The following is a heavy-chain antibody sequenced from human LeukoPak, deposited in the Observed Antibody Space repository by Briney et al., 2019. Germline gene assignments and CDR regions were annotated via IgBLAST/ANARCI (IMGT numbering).Heavy chain of an antibody. Sequence: GGSLRLSCTASGFTFGDYAMSWVRQAPGKGLEWVGFIRSKAYGGTTEYAASVKGRFTISRDDSKSIAYLQMNSLKTEDTAVYYCTRDLRRGVTLGLDIAVASNDYWGQGTLVTVSS. CDR3: TRDLRRGVTLGLDIAVASNDY. CDR1: GFTFGDYA. V-gene: IGHV3-49*04. J-gene: IGHJ4*02. D-gene: IGHD6-19*01. CDR2: IRSKAYGGTT.